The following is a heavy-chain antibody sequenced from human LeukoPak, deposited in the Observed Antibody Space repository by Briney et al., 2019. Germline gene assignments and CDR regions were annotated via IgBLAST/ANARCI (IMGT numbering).Heavy chain of an antibody. V-gene: IGHV1-2*02. J-gene: IGHJ4*02. CDR2: INPNSGGT. CDR3: ARDEDIGGYYFDY. CDR1: GYTFTDYY. D-gene: IGHD3-10*01. Sequence: ASVKVSCKASGYTFTDYYIQWVRQAPGQGLEWMGWINPNSGGTNYAENFQGRVTMTRDTSISTAYMELSSLRSDDTAVYFCARDEDIGGYYFDYWGQGTLVTVSS.